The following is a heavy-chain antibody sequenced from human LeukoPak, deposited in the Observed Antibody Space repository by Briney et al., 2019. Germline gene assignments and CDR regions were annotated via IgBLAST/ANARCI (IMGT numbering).Heavy chain of an antibody. D-gene: IGHD1-7*01. Sequence: GGSLRLSCAAYGFIFSTYWMRWVRQAPGKGLGWVGEITGDGSEKYYADSVKSRFTIYRDNARNSVYLQMNSLRAEDTAVYYCARDSPGTTFDHWGQGTLVTVSS. CDR3: ARDSPGTTFDH. J-gene: IGHJ5*02. CDR1: GFIFSTYW. CDR2: ITGDGSEK. V-gene: IGHV3-7*01.